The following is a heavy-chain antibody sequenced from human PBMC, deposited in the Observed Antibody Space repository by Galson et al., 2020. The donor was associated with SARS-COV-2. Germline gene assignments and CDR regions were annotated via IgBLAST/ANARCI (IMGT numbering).Heavy chain of an antibody. CDR2: ISSSSSTI. CDR3: ATIASDSYYYCYGMVV. Sequence: GESLTISCAASGFTFSSYSMNWVRQAPGKGLEWVSYISSSSSTIYYADSVKGRFTISRDNAKNSLYLQMNSLRDEDTAVYYCATIASDSYYYCYGMVVWGLGTTVTVSS. V-gene: IGHV3-48*02. J-gene: IGHJ6*02. D-gene: IGHD3-3*01. CDR1: GFTFSSYS.